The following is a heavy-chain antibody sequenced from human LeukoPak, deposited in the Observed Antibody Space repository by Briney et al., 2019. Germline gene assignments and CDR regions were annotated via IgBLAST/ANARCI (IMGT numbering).Heavy chain of an antibody. D-gene: IGHD7-27*01. CDR1: GDSISTYY. CDR2: ITTTGST. Sequence: PSETLSLTCTVSGDSISTYYWTWIRQPAGKGLEWIGRITTTGSTNYNPALKSRLTMSLDTSKNQCSLKLTSVTAADAAVYYCARDPLGLGNYYDYWGQGTLVTVSS. J-gene: IGHJ4*02. V-gene: IGHV4-4*07. CDR3: ARDPLGLGNYYDY.